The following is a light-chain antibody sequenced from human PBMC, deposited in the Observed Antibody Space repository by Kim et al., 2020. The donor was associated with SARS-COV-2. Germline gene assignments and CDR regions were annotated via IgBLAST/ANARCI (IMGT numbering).Light chain of an antibody. CDR3: QQFKSFPPT. J-gene: IGKJ1*01. Sequence: AIQLAQSPSSLSASVGDRVTITCRASQGIGTSLAWYRQRPGKAPQLLMEGTSTLESGVPSGFTGSGSGTDFILTISSQQPEDFATYYCQQFKSFPPTFGQGTKVDIK. CDR1: QGIGTS. CDR2: GTS. V-gene: IGKV1-13*02.